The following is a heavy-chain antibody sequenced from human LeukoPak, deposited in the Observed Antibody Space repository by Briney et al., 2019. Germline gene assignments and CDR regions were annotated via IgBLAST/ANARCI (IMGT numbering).Heavy chain of an antibody. Sequence: ASVKVSCKVSGYTLTELSMHWVRQAPGKGLEWMGGFDPEDGETIYAQKFQGRVTMTEDTSTDTAYMELSSLRSEDTAVYYCATSPYYYDSSGYLYWGQGTLVTVSS. CDR1: GYTLTELS. CDR2: FDPEDGET. CDR3: ATSPYYYDSSGYLY. V-gene: IGHV1-24*01. J-gene: IGHJ4*02. D-gene: IGHD3-22*01.